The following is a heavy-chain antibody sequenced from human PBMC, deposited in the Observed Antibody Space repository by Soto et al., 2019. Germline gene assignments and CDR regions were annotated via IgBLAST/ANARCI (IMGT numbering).Heavy chain of an antibody. V-gene: IGHV4-39*01. CDR2: IYSIGNT. CDR3: RRSSRYSTDV. D-gene: IGHD6-19*01. CDR1: GASIRSSAY. Sequence: PSETLSLTCTVSGASIRSSAYWGWIRQPPGKGLEWIGSIYSIGNTYYNPSLKSGVTISADTSENQFSLNLISVTAADTAVYYCRRSSRYSTDVWGQGITVTVSS. J-gene: IGHJ6*02.